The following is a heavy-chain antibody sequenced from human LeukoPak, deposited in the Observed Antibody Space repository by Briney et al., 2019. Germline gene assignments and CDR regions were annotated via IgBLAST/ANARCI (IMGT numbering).Heavy chain of an antibody. D-gene: IGHD2-15*01. J-gene: IGHJ4*02. CDR3: AKDPGGVYCSGGSCFY. Sequence: GGSLRLSCAASGFGFSNYAMSWVRQAPGPGLEWVSGIGVDAGSIFYADSVKGRFAISRDNSKSTLYLQMNSLKAEDTAVYYCAKDPGGVYCSGGSCFYSGQGTLVTVSS. CDR2: IGVDAGSI. CDR1: GFGFSNYA. V-gene: IGHV3-23*01.